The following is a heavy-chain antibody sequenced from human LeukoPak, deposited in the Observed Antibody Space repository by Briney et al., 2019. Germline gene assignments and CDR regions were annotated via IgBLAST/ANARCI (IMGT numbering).Heavy chain of an antibody. Sequence: GGSLRLSCAAAGVTFSSYAMSWVRQAPGKGREWVSAISGSGGSTYYADSVKGRFTISRDNSKNTLYLQMNSLRAEDTAVYYCAKEASSWYCCVYMDVWGKGTTVTVSS. J-gene: IGHJ6*03. D-gene: IGHD6-13*01. CDR3: AKEASSWYCCVYMDV. V-gene: IGHV3-23*01. CDR2: ISGSGGST. CDR1: GVTFSSYA.